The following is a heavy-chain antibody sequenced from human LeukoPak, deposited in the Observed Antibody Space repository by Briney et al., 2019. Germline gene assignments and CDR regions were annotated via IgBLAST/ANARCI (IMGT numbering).Heavy chain of an antibody. Sequence: GESLKISCKVSGYSFTSYCIGWGRQMPGKGLEWMGIIYPGDSGPTYSPSFQGQVTISVDKSINTAYLQWSSLQASDTAMYYCGMSGDRVPLQDDVFDVWGQGTMVTVST. CDR3: GMSGDRVPLQDDVFDV. CDR2: IYPGDSGP. V-gene: IGHV5-51*01. CDR1: GYSFTSYC. J-gene: IGHJ3*01. D-gene: IGHD1-26*01.